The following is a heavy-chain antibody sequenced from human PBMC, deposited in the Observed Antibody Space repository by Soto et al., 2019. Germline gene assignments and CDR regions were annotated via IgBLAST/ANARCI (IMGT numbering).Heavy chain of an antibody. CDR3: ARQGGTGGDYVYFDY. J-gene: IGHJ4*02. CDR2: IYYSGST. D-gene: IGHD2-8*02. CDR1: GGSISSYH. Sequence: SETLSLTCTVSGGSISSYHWIWIWLPPGKGLEWIATIYYSGSTYYNPSLKSRVTISVDTSKNQFSLKLSSVIAADTAVYYCARQGGTGGDYVYFDYWGQGTLVTVSS. V-gene: IGHV4-59*04.